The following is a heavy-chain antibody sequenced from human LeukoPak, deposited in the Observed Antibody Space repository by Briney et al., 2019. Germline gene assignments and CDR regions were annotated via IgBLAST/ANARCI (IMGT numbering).Heavy chain of an antibody. Sequence: SVKVSCKASGGTFSSYAISWVRQAPGQGLEWMGGIIPIFGTANYAQKFQGRVTITADESTSTAYMELSSLRSEDTAVYYCARDPIGHCSGGSCYSGYYYYYGMDVWGQGTTVTVSS. J-gene: IGHJ6*02. D-gene: IGHD2-15*01. CDR1: GGTFSSYA. CDR2: IIPIFGTA. CDR3: ARDPIGHCSGGSCYSGYYYYYGMDV. V-gene: IGHV1-69*13.